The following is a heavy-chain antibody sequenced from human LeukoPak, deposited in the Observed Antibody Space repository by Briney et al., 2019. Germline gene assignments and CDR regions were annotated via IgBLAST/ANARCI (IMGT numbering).Heavy chain of an antibody. J-gene: IGHJ3*02. CDR2: IYYSGST. Sequence: GSLRLSCAASGFTFSSYSMSWVRQAPGKGLEWIGSIYYSGSTYYNPSLKSRVTISVDTSKNQFSLKLKSITAADTAVYYCARANYYDNSGYSRGAFDIWGQGTMVTVSS. CDR3: ARANYYDNSGYSRGAFDI. V-gene: IGHV4-38-2*01. CDR1: GFTFSSYS. D-gene: IGHD3-22*01.